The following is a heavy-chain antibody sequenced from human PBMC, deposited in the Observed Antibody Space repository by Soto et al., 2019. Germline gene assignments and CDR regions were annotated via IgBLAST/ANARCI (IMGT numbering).Heavy chain of an antibody. CDR1: GGTFSSYA. Sequence: SVKVSCKASGGTFSSYAISWVRQAPGQGLEWMGGIIPIFGTANYAQKFQGRVTITADESTSTAYMELSSLRSEDTAVYYCAREVSPEDCSSTSCYVVWFDPWGQGTLVTVSS. CDR2: IIPIFGTA. J-gene: IGHJ5*02. D-gene: IGHD2-2*01. V-gene: IGHV1-69*13. CDR3: AREVSPEDCSSTSCYVVWFDP.